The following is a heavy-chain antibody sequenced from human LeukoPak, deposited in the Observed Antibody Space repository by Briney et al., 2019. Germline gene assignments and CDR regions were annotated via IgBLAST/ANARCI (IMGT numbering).Heavy chain of an antibody. CDR1: GFIFSSYA. Sequence: GGSLRLSCAASGFIFSSYAISWFRQAPGKGLEWVSAISGSGGSTYYADSVKGRFTISRDNSKNTLYLQMNSLRAEDTAVYYCAKGSTVTIRGLFVDYWGQGTLVTVSS. CDR2: ISGSGGST. D-gene: IGHD4-17*01. J-gene: IGHJ4*02. CDR3: AKGSTVTIRGLFVDY. V-gene: IGHV3-23*01.